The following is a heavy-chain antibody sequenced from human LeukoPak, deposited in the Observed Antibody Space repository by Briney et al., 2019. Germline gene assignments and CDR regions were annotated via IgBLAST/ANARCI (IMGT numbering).Heavy chain of an antibody. D-gene: IGHD4-17*01. J-gene: IGHJ5*01. V-gene: IGHV3-23*01. CDR3: TRDPNGDYVGAFDS. Sequence: GGSLRLSCAASGVIFSNFAMTWVRQAPGKGLEWVSAINGGHYPTYNTDSVKGRFTISRDNSKNTLYLQMNSLRADDTAVYYCTRDPNGDYVGAFDSWGQGTLVTVSS. CDR2: INGGHYPT. CDR1: GVIFSNFA.